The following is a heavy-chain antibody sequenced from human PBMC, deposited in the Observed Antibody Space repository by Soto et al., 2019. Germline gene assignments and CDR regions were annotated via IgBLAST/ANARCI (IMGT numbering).Heavy chain of an antibody. CDR1: GGSFSGYY. D-gene: IGHD6-6*01. V-gene: IGHV4-34*01. CDR2: ISQSGNT. CDR3: ARAPKVSGSSQTRPDF. Sequence: WETLSLTCSLYGGSFSGYYWSWIRQPPGKGLEWIGEISQSGNTNYSPSLKSRVSISIDTSKKQFSLNLASVSAADTAVYYCARAPKVSGSSQTRPDFWGQGTLVTVSS. J-gene: IGHJ4*02.